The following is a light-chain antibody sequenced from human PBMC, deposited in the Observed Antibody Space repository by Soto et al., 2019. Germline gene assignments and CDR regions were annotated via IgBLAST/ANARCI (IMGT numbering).Light chain of an antibody. Sequence: QSVLTQPPPGSGAPGERCTHPCIGSSSTIGAGYVVPWYQQFSGTAPKLLISGNTNRPSGVPGRFSASKSGTSASLAITGLQAEDEADYYCQSYDNSLTGTYVFGTGTKVTVL. CDR3: QSYDNSLTGTYV. CDR1: SSTIGAGYV. V-gene: IGLV1-40*01. J-gene: IGLJ1*01. CDR2: GNT.